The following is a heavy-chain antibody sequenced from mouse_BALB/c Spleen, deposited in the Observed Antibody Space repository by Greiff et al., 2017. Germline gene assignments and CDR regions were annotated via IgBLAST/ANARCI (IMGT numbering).Heavy chain of an antibody. CDR3: ARGGAYGYGQAWFAY. V-gene: IGHV5-17*02. CDR1: GFTFSSFG. J-gene: IGHJ3*01. Sequence: EVQVVESGGGLVQPGGSRKLSCAASGFTFSSFGMHWVRQAPEKGLEWVAYISSGSSTIYYADTVKGRFTISRDNPKNTLFLQMTSLRSEDTAMYYCARGGAYGYGQAWFAYWGQGTLVTVSA. D-gene: IGHD2-2*01. CDR2: ISSGSSTI.